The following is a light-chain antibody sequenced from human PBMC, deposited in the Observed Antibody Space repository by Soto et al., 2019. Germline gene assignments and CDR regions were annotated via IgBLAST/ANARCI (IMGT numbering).Light chain of an antibody. Sequence: DIQMTQSPSSLSASVGDRVIITCRASQGISDSLAWYQQQPGKVPKLLIYGASTLQSGVPSRFSGSGSGTDFTLSISSLQPEDVATYYCQKYNSAPYTFGRGTKVHIK. CDR3: QKYNSAPYT. V-gene: IGKV1-27*01. J-gene: IGKJ3*01. CDR1: QGISDS. CDR2: GAS.